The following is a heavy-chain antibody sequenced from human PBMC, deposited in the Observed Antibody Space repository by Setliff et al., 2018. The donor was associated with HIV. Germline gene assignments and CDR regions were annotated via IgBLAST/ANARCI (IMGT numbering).Heavy chain of an antibody. Sequence: SETLSLTCTVSGGSIFSHYWSWIRQPPGKGLEWIGYIYYSGSTNYNPSLKSRVTISVDTSKNQFSLKLGSVTAADTAMYYCARGLGIAAAGSRRQDNWFDPWGQGTLVTVSS. J-gene: IGHJ5*02. CDR1: GGSIFSHY. V-gene: IGHV4-59*08. CDR3: ARGLGIAAAGSRRQDNWFDP. D-gene: IGHD6-13*01. CDR2: IYYSGST.